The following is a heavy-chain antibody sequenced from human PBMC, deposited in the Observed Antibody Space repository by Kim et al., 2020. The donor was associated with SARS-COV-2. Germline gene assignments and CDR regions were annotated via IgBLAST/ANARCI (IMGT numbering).Heavy chain of an antibody. D-gene: IGHD1-26*01. CDR1: GYTFTSYY. Sequence: ASVKVSCKASGYTFTSYYMHWVRQAPGQGLEWMGIINPSGGSTSYAQKFQGRVTMTRDTSTSTVYMELSSLRSEDTAVYYCAGSSGRYYTLDYWGQGTLVTVAS. V-gene: IGHV1-46*01. CDR2: INPSGGST. CDR3: AGSSGRYYTLDY. J-gene: IGHJ4*02.